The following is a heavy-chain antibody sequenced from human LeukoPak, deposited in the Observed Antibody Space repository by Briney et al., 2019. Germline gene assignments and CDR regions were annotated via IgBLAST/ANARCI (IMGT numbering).Heavy chain of an antibody. CDR2: ISAYNGKT. V-gene: IGHV1-18*04. CDR3: ARAGQYCSSTSCQHRRYYYGMDV. D-gene: IGHD2-2*01. CDR1: GYTFTSYG. J-gene: IGHJ6*04. Sequence: GASVKVSCKASGYTFTSYGSCWVRQPHGQGMEWMGWISAYNGKTNYAKTYQGRVTMTSDKSTSTPYMELRSLRSDDTVVYYCARAGQYCSSTSCQHRRYYYGMDVWGKGTTVTVSS.